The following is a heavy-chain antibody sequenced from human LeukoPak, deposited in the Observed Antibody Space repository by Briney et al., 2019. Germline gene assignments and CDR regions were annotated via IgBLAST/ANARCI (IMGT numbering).Heavy chain of an antibody. CDR2: INPISGGT. Sequence: ASVKVSCKASGYTFTGYYMHWVRQAPGQGLEWMGWINPISGGTNYAQKFQGRVTMTRDTSISTAYMELSRLRSDDTAVYYCASTYYYDSSGSQVGYWGQGTLVTVSS. J-gene: IGHJ4*02. D-gene: IGHD3-22*01. CDR1: GYTFTGYY. V-gene: IGHV1-2*02. CDR3: ASTYYYDSSGSQVGY.